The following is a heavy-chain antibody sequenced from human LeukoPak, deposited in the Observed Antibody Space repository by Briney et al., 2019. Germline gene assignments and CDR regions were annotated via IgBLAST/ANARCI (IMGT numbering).Heavy chain of an antibody. V-gene: IGHV1-2*02. D-gene: IGHD2-15*01. CDR3: ARGDLGVVVAATPDY. CDR1: GYTFTGYY. CDR2: INPDSGGT. Sequence: SVKVSCKASGYTFTGYYMHWVRQAPGQGLDYMGWINPDSGGTNYAQNFQGRVTMTRDTSISTAYMELSRLRSDDTAVYYCARGDLGVVVAATPDYWGQGTLVTVSS. J-gene: IGHJ4*02.